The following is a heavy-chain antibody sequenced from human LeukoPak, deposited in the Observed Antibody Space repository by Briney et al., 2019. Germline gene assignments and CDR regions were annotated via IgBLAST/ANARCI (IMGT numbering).Heavy chain of an antibody. V-gene: IGHV1-18*01. CDR2: INNYEGRR. Sequence: ASVKVSLKDSVYTFLNYGICWLRQPRARGLEWVGWINNYEGRRNYEQNFLGRLTMTKDTPTRKPYMQLTSLRHAEPPGQYFARGFLEAERRTEGYFDYWGEGTLVTVSS. J-gene: IGHJ4*02. D-gene: IGHD1-1*01. CDR1: VYTFLNYG. CDR3: ARGFLEAERRTEGYFDY.